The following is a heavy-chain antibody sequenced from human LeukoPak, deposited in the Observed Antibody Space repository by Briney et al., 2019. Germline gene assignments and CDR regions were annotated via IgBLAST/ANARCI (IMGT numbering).Heavy chain of an antibody. Sequence: GASVKVSCKASGYTFTGYYMHWVRQAPGQGLEWMGWINPNSGGTDYAQKFQGRVTMTRDTSICTAYMELSSLTSDDTAVYYCAKNGGSSSSRDWFDPWGQGTLVTVSS. CDR3: AKNGGSSSSRDWFDP. D-gene: IGHD6-6*01. V-gene: IGHV1-2*02. J-gene: IGHJ5*02. CDR2: INPNSGGT. CDR1: GYTFTGYY.